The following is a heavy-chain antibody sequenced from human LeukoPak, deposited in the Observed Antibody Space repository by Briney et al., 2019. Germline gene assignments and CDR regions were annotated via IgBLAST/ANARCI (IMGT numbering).Heavy chain of an antibody. CDR2: ISSSGSTI. J-gene: IGHJ6*02. CDR1: GFTFSSYE. D-gene: IGHD6-13*01. Sequence: GGSLRLSCAASGFTFSSYEMNWVRQAPGKGLERVSYISSSGSTIYYADSVKGRFTISRDNAKNSLYLQMNSLRAEDTAVYYCARQSSSWYGSGMDVWGQGTTGTVSS. CDR3: ARQSSSWYGSGMDV. V-gene: IGHV3-48*03.